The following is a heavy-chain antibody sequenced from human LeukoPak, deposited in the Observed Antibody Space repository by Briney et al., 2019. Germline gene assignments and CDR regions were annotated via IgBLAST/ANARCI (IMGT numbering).Heavy chain of an antibody. CDR1: GFTFSSYA. CDR2: ISGSGGST. V-gene: IGHV3-23*01. D-gene: IGHD4-17*01. CDR3: AKDPASYGDYYFDY. Sequence: GGSLRLSCAASGFTFSSYAMSWVRQAPGKGLEWVSAISGSGGSTYYADSVKGRFTISRGNSKNTLYLQMNSLRAEDTAVYYCAKDPASYGDYYFDYWGQGTLVTVSS. J-gene: IGHJ4*02.